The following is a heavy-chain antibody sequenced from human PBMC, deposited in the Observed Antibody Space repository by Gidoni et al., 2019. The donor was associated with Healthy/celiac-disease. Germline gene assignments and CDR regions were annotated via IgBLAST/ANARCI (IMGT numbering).Heavy chain of an antibody. V-gene: IGHV2-26*01. CDR3: ARISYDSSGYYVDY. CDR1: GFSLSNARMG. J-gene: IGHJ4*02. D-gene: IGHD3-22*01. Sequence: QVTLKESGPVLVTPTETLTLTCTVSGFSLSNARMGVSWIRQPPGKALEWLAHIFSNDEKSYSTSLKSRLTISKDTSKSQVVLTMTNMDPVDTATYYCARISYDSSGYYVDYWGQGTLVTVSS. CDR2: IFSNDEK.